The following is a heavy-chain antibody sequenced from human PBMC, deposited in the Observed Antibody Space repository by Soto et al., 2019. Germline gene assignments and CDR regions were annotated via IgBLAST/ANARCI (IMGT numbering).Heavy chain of an antibody. CDR3: ATAFITMVRGVQPCYYSYGMDV. CDR1: GYTLTELS. CDR2: FDPEDGET. D-gene: IGHD3-10*01. V-gene: IGHV1-24*01. Sequence: ASVKVSCKVSGYTLTELSMHWVRQAPGKGLEWMGGFDPEDGETIYAQKFQGRVTMTEDTSTDTAYMELSSLSYEDTAVYYCATAFITMVRGVQPCYYSYGMDVWGQGTTVTVSS. J-gene: IGHJ6*02.